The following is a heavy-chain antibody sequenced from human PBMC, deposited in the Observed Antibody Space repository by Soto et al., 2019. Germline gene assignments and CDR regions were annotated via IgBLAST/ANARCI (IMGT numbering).Heavy chain of an antibody. V-gene: IGHV4-39*02. CDR3: AREAGGEAAYFDY. J-gene: IGHJ4*02. D-gene: IGHD2-21*01. CDR1: GGSISSSSYY. Sequence: ASETLSLTCTVSGGSISSSSYYWGWIRQPPGKGLEWIGSIYYSGSTYYNPSLKSRVTISVDTSKNQFSLKLSSVTAADTAVYYCAREAGGEAAYFDYWGQGTLVTVSS. CDR2: IYYSGST.